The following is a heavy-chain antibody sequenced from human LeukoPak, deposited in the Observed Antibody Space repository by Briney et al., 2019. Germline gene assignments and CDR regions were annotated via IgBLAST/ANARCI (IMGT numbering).Heavy chain of an antibody. CDR3: ARTAARRFDY. CDR2: INPTGGST. CDR1: GYTFPIYF. J-gene: IGHJ4*02. D-gene: IGHD6-6*01. Sequence: ASVKVSCKASGYTFPIYFMHWVRQAPGQGLEWMGIINPTGGSTTYAQKFQGRVTMTRDTSTSTVYMELSSLRSDDTAVYYCARTAARRFDYWGQGTLVTVSS. V-gene: IGHV1-46*01.